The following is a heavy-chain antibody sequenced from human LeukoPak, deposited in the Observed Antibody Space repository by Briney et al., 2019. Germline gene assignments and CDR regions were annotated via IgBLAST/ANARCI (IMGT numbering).Heavy chain of an antibody. J-gene: IGHJ4*02. CDR3: AKENNKYCSSTSCSLRGFDY. CDR1: GFTFSSYG. CDR2: IRYDGSNK. V-gene: IGHV3-30*02. Sequence: PGGSLRLSCAASGFTFSSYGMHWVRQAPGKGLEWVAFIRYDGSNKYYADSVKGRFTISRDNSKNTLYLQMNGLRAEDTAVYYCAKENNKYCSSTSCSLRGFDYWGQGTLVTVSS. D-gene: IGHD2-2*01.